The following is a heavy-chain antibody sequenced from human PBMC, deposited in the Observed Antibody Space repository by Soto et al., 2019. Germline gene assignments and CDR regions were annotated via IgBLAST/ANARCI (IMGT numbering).Heavy chain of an antibody. CDR3: ERDREQLGSFDY. V-gene: IGHV3-21*01. J-gene: IGHJ4*02. CDR1: GFTFSSYS. CDR2: ISSSSSYI. Sequence: LRLSCAASGFTFSSYSMNWVRQAPGKGLEWVSSISSSSSYIYYADSVKGRFTISGDNAKNSLYLQMNSLRAEDTAVYYCERDREQLGSFDYWGQGTLVTVSS. D-gene: IGHD6-6*01.